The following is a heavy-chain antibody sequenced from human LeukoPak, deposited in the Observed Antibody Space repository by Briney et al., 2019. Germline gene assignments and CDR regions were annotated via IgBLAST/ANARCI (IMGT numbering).Heavy chain of an antibody. D-gene: IGHD3-22*01. CDR2: INPNSGGT. Sequence: ASVRVSCKASGYTFTSYYMRWVRQAPGQGLEWMGWINPNSGGTNYAQKFQGWVTMTRDTSISTAYMELSRLRSDDTAVYYCARDRYDTAFDIWGQGTMVTVSS. J-gene: IGHJ3*02. V-gene: IGHV1-2*04. CDR1: GYTFTSYY. CDR3: ARDRYDTAFDI.